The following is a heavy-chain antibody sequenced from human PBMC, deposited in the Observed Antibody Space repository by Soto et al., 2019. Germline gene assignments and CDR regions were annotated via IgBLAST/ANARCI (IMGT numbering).Heavy chain of an antibody. V-gene: IGHV3-30-3*01. D-gene: IGHD2-15*01. Sequence: GGSLRLSCAASGFTFSSYAMHWVRQAPGKGLEWVAVISYDGSNKYYADSVKGRFTVSRDNSKNTLYLQMNSLRAEDTAVYYCARETPLDAFDIWGQGTMVTVSS. CDR1: GFTFSSYA. CDR2: ISYDGSNK. CDR3: ARETPLDAFDI. J-gene: IGHJ3*02.